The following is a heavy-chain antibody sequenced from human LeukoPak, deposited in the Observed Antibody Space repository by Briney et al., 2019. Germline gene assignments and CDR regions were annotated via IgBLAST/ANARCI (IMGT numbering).Heavy chain of an antibody. CDR3: ARAYSSGWYVPERYNWFVP. CDR1: GGSISSSSYY. Sequence: PSETLSLTCTVSGGSISSSSYYWGWIRQPPGKGLEWIGSIYYSGSTYYNPSLKSRVTISVDTSKNQFSLKLSSVTAADTAVYYCARAYSSGWYVPERYNWFVPWGQGTLVTVAS. J-gene: IGHJ5*02. V-gene: IGHV4-39*01. CDR2: IYYSGST. D-gene: IGHD6-19*01.